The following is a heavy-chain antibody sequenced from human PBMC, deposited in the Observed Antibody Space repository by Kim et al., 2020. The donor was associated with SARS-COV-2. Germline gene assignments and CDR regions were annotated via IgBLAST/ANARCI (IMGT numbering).Heavy chain of an antibody. D-gene: IGHD6-6*01. CDR2: ISGSGGST. Sequence: GGSLRLSCAASGFTFSSYAMSWVRQAPGKGLEWVSTISGSGGSTYYADSVKGRFTISRDNSKNTLYLQMNSLRAEDTAVYYCAKGTYIAARQSYYFDYWGQGTLVTVSS. V-gene: IGHV3-23*01. CDR3: AKGTYIAARQSYYFDY. CDR1: GFTFSSYA. J-gene: IGHJ4*02.